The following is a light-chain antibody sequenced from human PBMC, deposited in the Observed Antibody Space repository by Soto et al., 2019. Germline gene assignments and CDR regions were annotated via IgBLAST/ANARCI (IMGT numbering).Light chain of an antibody. V-gene: IGKV3-20*01. CDR3: QQYGSSGT. CDR2: GAS. Sequence: EIVLTQSPGTLSLSPGERATLSCRASQSVSNNYLAWYQQKPGQAPRLLIYGASNRATGIPDRFSGRGSGTEFTLTISRLEPEVFAVYDCQQYGSSGTFGQGTKGDIK. J-gene: IGKJ1*01. CDR1: QSVSNNY.